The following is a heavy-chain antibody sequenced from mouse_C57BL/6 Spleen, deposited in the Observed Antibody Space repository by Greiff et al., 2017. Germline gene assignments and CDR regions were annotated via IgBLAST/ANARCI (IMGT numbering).Heavy chain of an antibody. CDR2: FHPYNDDT. J-gene: IGHJ1*03. CDR3: ARGGPYYGSSYWYVDV. Sequence: VQRVESGAELVKPGASVKMSCKASGYTFTTYPIEWMKQNHGKSLEWIGNFHPYNDDTKYNEKFKGKATLTVEKSSSTVYLELSRLTSDDSAVYYCARGGPYYGSSYWYVDVWGTGTTVTVSS. D-gene: IGHD1-1*01. V-gene: IGHV1-47*01. CDR1: GYTFTTYP.